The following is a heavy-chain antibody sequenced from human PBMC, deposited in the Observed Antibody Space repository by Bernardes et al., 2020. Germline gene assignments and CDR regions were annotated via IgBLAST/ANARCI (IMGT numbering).Heavy chain of an antibody. CDR1: GFTFSSYG. Sequence: GGSLRLSCAASGFTFSSYGMHWVRQAPGKGLEWVAVISYDGSNKYYADSVKGRFTISRDNSKNTLYLQMNSLRAEDTAVYYCAKFAGDTAMVTDYWGQGTLVTVSS. D-gene: IGHD5-18*01. CDR3: AKFAGDTAMVTDY. V-gene: IGHV3-30*18. CDR2: ISYDGSNK. J-gene: IGHJ4*02.